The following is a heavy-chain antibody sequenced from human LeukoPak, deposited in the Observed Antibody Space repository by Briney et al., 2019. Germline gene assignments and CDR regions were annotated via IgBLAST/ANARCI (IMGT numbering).Heavy chain of an antibody. Sequence: SGRSLRLSCAASGFTFSSYAMHWVRQAPGKGLEWVAVISYDGSNKYYAGSVKGRFTISRDNSKNTLYLQMNSLRAEDTAVYYCARDLGDGYNSDAFDYWGQGTLVTVSS. CDR3: ARDLGDGYNSDAFDY. CDR1: GFTFSSYA. D-gene: IGHD5-24*01. J-gene: IGHJ4*02. V-gene: IGHV3-30-3*01. CDR2: ISYDGSNK.